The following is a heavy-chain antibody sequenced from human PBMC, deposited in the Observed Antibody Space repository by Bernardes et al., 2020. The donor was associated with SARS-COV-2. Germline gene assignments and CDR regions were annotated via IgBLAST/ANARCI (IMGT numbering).Heavy chain of an antibody. V-gene: IGHV3-66*02. J-gene: IGHJ3*02. CDR1: GFSVSDTD. CDR2: IHSGGST. D-gene: IGHD6-19*01. Sequence: GGSLRLSCAASGFSVSDTDMNWVRQAPGKGLEWVSVIHSGGSTYYADSAKGRFTISRDGSTNTLYLQMNSLSVEDTAIYYCARGIAVAQGAFDIWGQGTMVSVSS. CDR3: ARGIAVAQGAFDI.